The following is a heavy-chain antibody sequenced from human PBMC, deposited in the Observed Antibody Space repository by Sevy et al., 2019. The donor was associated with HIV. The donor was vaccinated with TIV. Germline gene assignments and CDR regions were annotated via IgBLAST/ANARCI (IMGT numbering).Heavy chain of an antibody. J-gene: IGHJ6*02. CDR2: ISSSGSTI. D-gene: IGHD3-3*01. CDR3: ERDLYYDFWSGRGYYYGMDV. V-gene: IGHV3-48*03. Sequence: GGSLRLSCAASGFTFSSYEMNWVRPAPGKGLEWVSYISSSGSTIYYADSVKGRLTMSRDNAKNSRYLQMNSLRAEDTAVYYCERDLYYDFWSGRGYYYGMDVWGQGTTVTVSS. CDR1: GFTFSSYE.